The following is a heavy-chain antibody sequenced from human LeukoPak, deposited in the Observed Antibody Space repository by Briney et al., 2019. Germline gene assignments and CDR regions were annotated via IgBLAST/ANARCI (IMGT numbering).Heavy chain of an antibody. CDR3: ARVIGFGELSLGY. J-gene: IGHJ4*02. CDR1: GYTFTGYY. CDR2: INPNSGGT. D-gene: IGHD3-10*01. Sequence: GASVKVSCEASGYTFTGYYMHWVRQAPGQGLEWMGWINPNSGGTNYAQKFQGRVTMTRDTSISTAYMELSSLTSDDTAVYYCARVIGFGELSLGYWGQGTLVTVSS. V-gene: IGHV1-2*02.